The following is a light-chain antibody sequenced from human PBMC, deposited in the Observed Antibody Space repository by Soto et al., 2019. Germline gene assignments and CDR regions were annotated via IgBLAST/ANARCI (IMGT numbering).Light chain of an antibody. V-gene: IGKV1-9*01. CDR2: GAY. CDR1: QDLDNY. J-gene: IGKJ5*01. Sequence: DIQLSQSPSLLSSSVGDRGTITCRASQDLDNYLAWYRQTPGEAPKLLIYGAYTLQSGVPRRFSGAGSGTEFSLTISSLQPEDFAIYYGQQLNGSHTITFGQGTRVDIK. CDR3: QQLNGSHTIT.